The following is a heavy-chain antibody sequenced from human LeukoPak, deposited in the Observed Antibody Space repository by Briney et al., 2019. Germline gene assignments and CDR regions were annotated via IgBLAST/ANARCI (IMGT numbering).Heavy chain of an antibody. J-gene: IGHJ3*02. Sequence: GGSLRLSCAASGFTFSSYAMDWVRQAPGKGLEWVPAISTGGDRAYYADSVKGRFTTSRDNSRNTLYLQLNSLRAEDTAIYCCAVDCSSPSCYGQSAFDIWGQGTMVTVSS. D-gene: IGHD2-2*01. CDR1: GFTFSSYA. CDR3: AVDCSSPSCYGQSAFDI. CDR2: ISTGGDRA. V-gene: IGHV3-23*01.